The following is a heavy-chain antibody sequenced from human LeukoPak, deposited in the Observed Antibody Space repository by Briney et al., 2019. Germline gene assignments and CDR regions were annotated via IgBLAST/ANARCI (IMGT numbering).Heavy chain of an antibody. Sequence: ASVKVSCRASGYTFTGYYMHWVRQAPGQGLEWVGWINPNSGGANYAQKFQGRVTMTRDTSISTAYMELSRLRSDDTAVYYCARVSAPPDYGDYVSENWFDPWGQGTLVTVSS. D-gene: IGHD4-17*01. V-gene: IGHV1-2*02. CDR2: INPNSGGA. CDR1: GYTFTGYY. J-gene: IGHJ5*02. CDR3: ARVSAPPDYGDYVSENWFDP.